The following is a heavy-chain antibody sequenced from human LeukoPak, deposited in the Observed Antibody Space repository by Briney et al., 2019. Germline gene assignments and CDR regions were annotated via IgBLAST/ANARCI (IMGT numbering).Heavy chain of an antibody. CDR2: INPNSGGT. D-gene: IGHD2-2*01. CDR1: GYTFTGYY. V-gene: IGHV1-2*02. CDR3: ARQLEGVPAALFDY. J-gene: IGHJ4*02. Sequence: ASVKVSCKASGYTFTGYYMHWVRQAPGHGLEWMGWINPNSGGTDYAQKFQGRVTMTRDTSISTAYMELSRLRSDDTAVYYCARQLEGVPAALFDYWGQGTLVTVSS.